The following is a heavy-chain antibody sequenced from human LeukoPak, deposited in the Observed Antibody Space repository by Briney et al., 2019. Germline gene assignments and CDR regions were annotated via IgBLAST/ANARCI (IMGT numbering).Heavy chain of an antibody. CDR3: VRGVTYYFDY. Sequence: GGSLRLSCAASGFNIDDYYMSWIRQAPGKGLEWVSHISLSGGTIHYADSVKGRFTISRDNSKNTLYLQMNSLRAEDTAVYYCVRGVTYYFDYWGQGTLVTVSS. CDR2: ISLSGGTI. CDR1: GFNIDDYY. J-gene: IGHJ4*02. D-gene: IGHD2-21*02. V-gene: IGHV3-11*04.